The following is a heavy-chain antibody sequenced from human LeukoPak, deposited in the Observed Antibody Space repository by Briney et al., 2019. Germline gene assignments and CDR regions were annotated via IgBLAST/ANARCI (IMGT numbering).Heavy chain of an antibody. CDR3: ARDIYSSGWENNWFDP. CDR1: GGSFSGYY. Sequence: SETLSLTCAVYGGSFSGYYWSWIRQPPGKGLEWIGEINHSGSTNYNPSLKSRVTISVDTSKNQFSLKLSSVTAADTAVYYCARDIYSSGWENNWFDPWGQGTLVTVSS. CDR2: INHSGST. D-gene: IGHD6-19*01. V-gene: IGHV4-34*01. J-gene: IGHJ5*02.